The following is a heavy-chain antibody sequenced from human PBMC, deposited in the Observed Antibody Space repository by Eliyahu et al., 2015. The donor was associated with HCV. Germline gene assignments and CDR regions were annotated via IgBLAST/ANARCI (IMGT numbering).Heavy chain of an antibody. CDR2: INPSGGST. CDR1: GYTFTSYX. CDR3: AREAIGDFWSALPAGDFDY. J-gene: IGHJ4*02. D-gene: IGHD3-3*01. Sequence: QVQLVQSGAEVKKPGASVKVSCKASGYTFTSYXMXWVRXSPGQGLEWMGIINPSGGSTSXAEKFQGRVTMTRDTFTSTVYMELSSLRSEDTAVYYCAREAIGDFWSALPAGDFDYWGQGTLVTVSS. V-gene: IGHV1-46*01.